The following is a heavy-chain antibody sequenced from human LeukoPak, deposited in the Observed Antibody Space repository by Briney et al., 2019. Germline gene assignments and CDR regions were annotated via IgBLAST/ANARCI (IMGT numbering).Heavy chain of an antibody. V-gene: IGHV4-61*01. CDR1: GGSVSSRNYS. Sequence: PSETLSLTCSVSGGSVSSRNYSWTWIRQPPGKGLEWIGDIYNSGSTKCNPSLKSRVTISVDTSKNQFSLKLSSVTAADTAVYYCATDRQVYGSGEYYFDYWGQGTLVSVSS. D-gene: IGHD3-10*01. CDR2: IYNSGST. J-gene: IGHJ4*02. CDR3: ATDRQVYGSGEYYFDY.